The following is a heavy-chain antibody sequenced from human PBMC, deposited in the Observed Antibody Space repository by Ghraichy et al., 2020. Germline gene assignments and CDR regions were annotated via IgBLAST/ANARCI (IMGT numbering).Heavy chain of an antibody. CDR1: GFTFSDVW. J-gene: IGHJ3*01. CDR2: ITTKAEGGTT. V-gene: IGHV3-15*01. D-gene: IGHD3-9*01. Sequence: GGSLRLSCAASGFTFSDVWMSWVRQAPGKGLEWVGRITTKAEGGTTEYAAPVRGRFTISTDDSRNTLYVQMNNLKTEDTALYYCATGLKGRDLRYTFDLWGQGTMVTVSS. CDR3: ATGLKGRDLRYTFDL.